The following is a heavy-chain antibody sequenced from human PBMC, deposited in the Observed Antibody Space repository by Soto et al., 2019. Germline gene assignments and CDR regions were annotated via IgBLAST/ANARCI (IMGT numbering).Heavy chain of an antibody. CDR1: GDSINSNYC. CDR3: ARDTGWGLGY. V-gene: IGHV4-4*02. Sequence: QVQLQESGPGLVRPSGTLSLTCAVSGDSINSNYCWTWVRQPPGKGLEWIAEIYYSGGTSYNPSLKIRVTISMDKSKTQCSLTLTSVTAADTAMYYCARDTGWGLGYWGQGTLVTVSS. J-gene: IGHJ4*02. D-gene: IGHD6-19*01. CDR2: IYYSGGT.